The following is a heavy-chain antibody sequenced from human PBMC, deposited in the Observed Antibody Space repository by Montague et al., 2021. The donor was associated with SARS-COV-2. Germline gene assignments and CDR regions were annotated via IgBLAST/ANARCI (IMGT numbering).Heavy chain of an antibody. D-gene: IGHD3-16*01. Sequence: SETLSLTCTVSGGSISRSSYYWGWIRQPPGKGLVWVGNIYHAGSTYYNPSLKSRVTIFVDTSHSQFSLKLISVTAADTAVYYCARQLRYHDGGVDYWGQGTLVSVSS. CDR2: IYHAGST. V-gene: IGHV4-39*07. CDR3: ARQLRYHDGGVDY. CDR1: GGSISRSSYY. J-gene: IGHJ4*02.